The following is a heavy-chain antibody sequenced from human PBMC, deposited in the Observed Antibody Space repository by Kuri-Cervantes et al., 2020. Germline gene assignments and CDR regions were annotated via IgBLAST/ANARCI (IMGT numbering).Heavy chain of an antibody. CDR1: GFTFSDYY. V-gene: IGHV3-7*01. Sequence: GESLKISCAASGFTFSDYYMSWVRQAPGKGLEWVANIKQDGSEKYYVDSVKGRFTISRDNAKNSLCLQMNSLRAEDTAVYYCARARVAAAGRWYYFDYWGQGTLVTVSS. CDR3: ARARVAAAGRWYYFDY. CDR2: IKQDGSEK. J-gene: IGHJ4*02. D-gene: IGHD6-13*01.